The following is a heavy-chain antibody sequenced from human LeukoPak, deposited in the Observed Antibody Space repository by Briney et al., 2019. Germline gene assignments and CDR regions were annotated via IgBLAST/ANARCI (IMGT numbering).Heavy chain of an antibody. CDR2: ISWNSGSI. J-gene: IGHJ4*02. CDR1: GFTFDDYA. Sequence: GRSLRLSCAASGFTFDDYAMHWVRQAPGKGLEWVSGISWNSGSIGYADSVKGRFTISRDNAKNSLYLQMNSLRAEDTALYYCAKGPAGNFGSGSYPDYWGQGTLVTVSS. D-gene: IGHD3-10*01. CDR3: AKGPAGNFGSGSYPDY. V-gene: IGHV3-9*01.